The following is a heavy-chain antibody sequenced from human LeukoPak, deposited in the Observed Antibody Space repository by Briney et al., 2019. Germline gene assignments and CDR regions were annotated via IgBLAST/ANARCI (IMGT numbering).Heavy chain of an antibody. CDR1: GGSTRDYY. CDR2: IYYTGNT. D-gene: IGHD2/OR15-2a*01. Sequence: PSETLSLTCTLSGGSTRDYYWYWIRQPAGQGLEWLGRIYYTGNTAYNPSLQSRLTLSLDTAKNQFSLKVSCVTAAVTAVYYCARGWTLFTFLDPWGQETVVSVSS. CDR3: ARGWTLFTFLDP. J-gene: IGHJ5*02. V-gene: IGHV4-4*07.